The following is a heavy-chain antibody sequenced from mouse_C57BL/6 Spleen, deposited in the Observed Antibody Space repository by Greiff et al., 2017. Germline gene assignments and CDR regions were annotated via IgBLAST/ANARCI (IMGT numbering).Heavy chain of an antibody. D-gene: IGHD1-1*01. CDR3: AREGDYYGSSYGYFDV. CDR1: GFTFSDYY. J-gene: IGHJ1*03. Sequence: EVQRVESEGGLVQPGSSMKLSCTASGFTFSDYYMAWVRQVPEKGLEWVANINYDGSSTYYLDSLKSRFIISRDNAKNILYLQMSSLKSEDTATYYCAREGDYYGSSYGYFDVWGTGTTVTVSS. CDR2: INYDGSST. V-gene: IGHV5-16*01.